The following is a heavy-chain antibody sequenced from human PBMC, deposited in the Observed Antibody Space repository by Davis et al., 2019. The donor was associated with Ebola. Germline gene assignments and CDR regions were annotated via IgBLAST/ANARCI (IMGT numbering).Heavy chain of an antibody. CDR1: GFTFTNYW. D-gene: IGHD5-24*01. V-gene: IGHV3-74*01. J-gene: IGHJ4*02. CDR3: ASGALLWLTVF. CDR2: INGEGTGT. Sequence: PGGSLRLSCEASGFTFTNYWMHWVRQVAGKGLEWVSRINGEGTGTSYADFVKGRFTITRDNAKNTLSLQMNSLKTEDTAVYYCASGALLWLTVFWGQGTLVTVSS.